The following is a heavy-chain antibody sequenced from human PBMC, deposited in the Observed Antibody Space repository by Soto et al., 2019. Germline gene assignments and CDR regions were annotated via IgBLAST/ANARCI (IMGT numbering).Heavy chain of an antibody. CDR3: ARGWHFIAVAGLTYYYYGMDV. CDR1: VYTLTELS. D-gene: IGHD6-19*01. CDR2: FDPEDGET. Sequence: ASVKVSCKVSVYTLTELSMHWVRQAPGKGLEWMGGFDPEDGETIYAQKFQGRVTMTEDTSTDTAYMEMSSLRSEDTAVYYCARGWHFIAVAGLTYYYYGMDVWGQGTSVTVSS. V-gene: IGHV1-24*01. J-gene: IGHJ6*02.